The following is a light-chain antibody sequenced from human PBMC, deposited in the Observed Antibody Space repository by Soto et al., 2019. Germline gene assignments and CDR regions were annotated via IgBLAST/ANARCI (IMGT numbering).Light chain of an antibody. Sequence: QSALTQPASVSGSPGQSITISCTGTSSDVGGHNYVSWYQQHPGKAPKLLIYEVRVRPSGVSIRFSGSKSANTASLTISGLQAEDEADYYCCSYAGSSTFGVFGGGTQLTVL. CDR1: SSDVGGHNY. CDR2: EVR. V-gene: IGLV2-14*01. CDR3: CSYAGSSTFGV. J-gene: IGLJ2*01.